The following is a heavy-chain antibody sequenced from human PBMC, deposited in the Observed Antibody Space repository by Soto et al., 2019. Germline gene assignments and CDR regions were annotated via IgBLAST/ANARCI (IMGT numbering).Heavy chain of an antibody. CDR1: GFTFSSYV. D-gene: IGHD2-15*01. J-gene: IGHJ6*02. CDR2: ISGSGGST. V-gene: IGHV3-23*01. CDR3: AKDQGPAAATSYNYYGMDV. Sequence: QLLESGGGLVQPGGSLRLSCAASGFTFSSYVMSWVRQAPGKGLEWVSGISGSGGSTYYADSVKGRFTMSRDNSKNSLYLQMNSLRAEDTAVYYCAKDQGPAAATSYNYYGMDVWGQGTTVTVSS.